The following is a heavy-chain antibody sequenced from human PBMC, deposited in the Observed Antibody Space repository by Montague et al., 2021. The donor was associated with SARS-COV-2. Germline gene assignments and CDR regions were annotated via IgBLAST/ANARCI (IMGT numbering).Heavy chain of an antibody. CDR1: GGSTASHY. J-gene: IGHJ3*01. V-gene: IGHV4-59*08. Sequence: SETLSLTCTVSGGSTASHYWNWIRQSPGKRPEWIVYVYYNGDTKYNPSLQSRVTISIDTSENQFSLRLNSVTAAATAVYFCARGWAFDPRGQGRLVTVSS. CDR2: VYYNGDT. D-gene: IGHD6-19*01. CDR3: ARGWAFDP.